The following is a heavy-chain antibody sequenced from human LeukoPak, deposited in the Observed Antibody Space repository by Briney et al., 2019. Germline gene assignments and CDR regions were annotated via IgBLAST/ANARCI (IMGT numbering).Heavy chain of an antibody. CDR3: ATRGSDFWSGFDY. CDR1: GNSLRELP. D-gene: IGHD3-3*01. Sequence: ASVKVSCKLSGNSLRELPIQWVRQAGGKGLEWMAGFDPENAEIVYAQKFQGRVTMTEDTSTNTAYMELTSLTSDDTALYYCATRGSDFWSGFDYWGQGTQVTVSS. V-gene: IGHV1-24*01. J-gene: IGHJ4*02. CDR2: FDPENAEI.